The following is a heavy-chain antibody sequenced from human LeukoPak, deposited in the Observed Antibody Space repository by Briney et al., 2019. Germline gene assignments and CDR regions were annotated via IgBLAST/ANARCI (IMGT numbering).Heavy chain of an antibody. CDR1: GFTFSDFY. V-gene: IGHV3-11*01. CDR2: ISKSGGTI. Sequence: GGSLRLSCAASGFTFSDFYMSWVRQAPGKGLEWVSYISKSGGTIYYADSVKGRFTISRDNAKNSLYLQMNSLRAEDTAVSYCARDSPPPGYDYWGQGTLVTVSS. CDR3: ARDSPPPGYDY. D-gene: IGHD6-13*01. J-gene: IGHJ4*02.